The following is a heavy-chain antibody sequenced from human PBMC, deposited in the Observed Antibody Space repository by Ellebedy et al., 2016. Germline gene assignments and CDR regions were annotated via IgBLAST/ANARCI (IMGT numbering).Heavy chain of an antibody. J-gene: IGHJ3*02. D-gene: IGHD6-13*01. V-gene: IGHV4-59*13. CDR3: AREGRPNITTSGTRAFDI. CDR2: ISYSGST. Sequence: SETLSLXXNVSAASFTSYYWSWIRQPPGKGLEWIGHISYSGSTDYNPSLKSRVTTSLDMSKNQFSLRLTSVTAADTAVYYCAREGRPNITTSGTRAFDIWGQGTMV. CDR1: AASFTSYY.